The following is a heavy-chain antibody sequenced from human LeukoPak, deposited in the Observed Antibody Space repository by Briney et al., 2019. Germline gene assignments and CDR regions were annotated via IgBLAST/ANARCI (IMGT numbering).Heavy chain of an antibody. CDR1: GYSFTSYW. J-gene: IGHJ3*02. V-gene: IGHV5-51*01. CDR2: IYPGDSDT. Sequence: GESLKISCKGSGYSFTSYWLGWVRQMPGKGLEWMGIIYPGDSDTRYSPSFQGQVTISADKSISTAYLQWSSLKASDTAMYYCARSGYSYADAFDIWGQGTMVTVSS. D-gene: IGHD5-18*01. CDR3: ARSGYSYADAFDI.